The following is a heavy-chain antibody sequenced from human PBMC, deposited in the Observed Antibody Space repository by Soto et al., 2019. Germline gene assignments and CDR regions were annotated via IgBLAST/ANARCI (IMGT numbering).Heavy chain of an antibody. J-gene: IGHJ6*02. CDR1: GYTFTNYA. CDR2: INADNGNT. V-gene: IGHV1-3*01. D-gene: IGHD2-2*01. Sequence: ASVKVSCKASGYTFTNYAIDWVRQAPGQRLEWMGWINADNGNTKYSQKFQGRVTITRDTSASTAYMELSSLRSEDTAVYYCARVRSLVPAATPYYYGMDVWGQGTTVTFSS. CDR3: ARVRSLVPAATPYYYGMDV.